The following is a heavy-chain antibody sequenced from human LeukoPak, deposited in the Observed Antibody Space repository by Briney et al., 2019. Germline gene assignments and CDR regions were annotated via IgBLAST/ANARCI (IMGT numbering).Heavy chain of an antibody. J-gene: IGHJ5*02. V-gene: IGHV3-7*01. CDR1: GFTFSSYW. CDR3: ARRRGYSYQSWFDP. Sequence: PGGSLRLSCAASGFTFSSYWMSSVRQAPGKGLEWVANIKQDGSEKYYVDSVKGRFTISRDNAKNSLYLQMNSLRAEDTAVYYCARRRGYSYQSWFDPWGQGTLVTVSS. CDR2: IKQDGSEK. D-gene: IGHD5-18*01.